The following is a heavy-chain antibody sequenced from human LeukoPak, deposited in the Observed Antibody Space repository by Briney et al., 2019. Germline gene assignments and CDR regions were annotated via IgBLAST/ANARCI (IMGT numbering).Heavy chain of an antibody. V-gene: IGHV3-23*01. CDR1: GFTFSSYA. D-gene: IGHD6-19*01. J-gene: IGHJ6*03. Sequence: GGSLRLSCAASGFTFSSYAMSWVRRAPGKGLEWVSAISGSGASTYYADSVKGRFTVSRDNSKNTLYLQMNSLRAEDTAVYYCAKDFIAVADYMDVWGKGTTVTVSS. CDR2: ISGSGAST. CDR3: AKDFIAVADYMDV.